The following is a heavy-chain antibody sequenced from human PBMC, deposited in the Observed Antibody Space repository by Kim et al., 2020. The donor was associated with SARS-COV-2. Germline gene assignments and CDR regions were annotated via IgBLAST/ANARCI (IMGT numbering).Heavy chain of an antibody. Sequence: GGSLRLSCAASGFTFSGSAMHWVRQASGKGLEWVGRIRSKANSYATAYAASVKGRFTISRDDSKNTAYLQMNSLKTEDTAVYYCTRRDDFWHAFDIWGQGTMVTVSS. CDR2: IRSKANSYAT. D-gene: IGHD3-3*01. CDR3: TRRDDFWHAFDI. V-gene: IGHV3-73*01. J-gene: IGHJ3*02. CDR1: GFTFSGSA.